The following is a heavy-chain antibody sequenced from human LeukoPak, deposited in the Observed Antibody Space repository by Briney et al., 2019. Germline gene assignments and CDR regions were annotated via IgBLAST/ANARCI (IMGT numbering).Heavy chain of an antibody. Sequence: PSETLSLTCTVSGGSISSSSYYWSWIRQPPGKGLVWIGSLYYSGSTYYNPSLKSGVTISVDTSKNQFSLKLSSVTAADTALYYCASAVGYYDIWTGNRLPFDYWGQGTLVTVSS. J-gene: IGHJ4*02. D-gene: IGHD3-9*01. CDR2: LYYSGST. V-gene: IGHV4-39*01. CDR1: GGSISSSSYY. CDR3: ASAVGYYDIWTGNRLPFDY.